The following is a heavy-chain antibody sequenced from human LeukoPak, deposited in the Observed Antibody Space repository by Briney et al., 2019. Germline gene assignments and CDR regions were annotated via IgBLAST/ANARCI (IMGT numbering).Heavy chain of an antibody. D-gene: IGHD2-15*01. V-gene: IGHV5-51*01. J-gene: IGHJ4*02. CDR2: IAPGDSDT. Sequence: GESLKISCKASGYSFTSYWIGWVRQMPGKGLEWMGMIAPGDSDTRYSPSFQGQVTISADKSISTAFLQWTSLKALDIAMYYCARVRYCSGGSCSQVDYWGQGTLVIVSP. CDR3: ARVRYCSGGSCSQVDY. CDR1: GYSFTSYW.